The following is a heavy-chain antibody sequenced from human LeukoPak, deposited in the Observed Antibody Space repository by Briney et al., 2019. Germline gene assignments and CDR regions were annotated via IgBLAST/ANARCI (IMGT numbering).Heavy chain of an antibody. CDR3: ARGGSRWNGFDP. CDR2: MNPNSGNT. D-gene: IGHD2-15*01. J-gene: IGHJ5*02. Sequence: ASVKVSCKASGYTFTSYDINWVRQATGQGLEWVGWMNPNSGNTGYAQKFQGRVTMTRNTSISTAYMELSSLRSEDTAVYYCARGGSRWNGFDPWGQGTLVTVSS. V-gene: IGHV1-8*01. CDR1: GYTFTSYD.